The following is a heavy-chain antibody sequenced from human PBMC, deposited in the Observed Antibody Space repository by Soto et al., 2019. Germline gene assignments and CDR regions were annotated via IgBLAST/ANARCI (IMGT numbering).Heavy chain of an antibody. Sequence: ASETLSLTCTVSGGSISSGGYYWSWIRQHPGKGLEWIGYIYYSGSTYYNPSLKSRVTISVDTSKNQFSLKLSSVTVADTAVYYCARNEPPPNYDFWSFWFDPWGQGTLVTVSS. CDR3: ARNEPPPNYDFWSFWFDP. V-gene: IGHV4-31*03. J-gene: IGHJ5*02. D-gene: IGHD3-3*01. CDR2: IYYSGST. CDR1: GGSISSGGYY.